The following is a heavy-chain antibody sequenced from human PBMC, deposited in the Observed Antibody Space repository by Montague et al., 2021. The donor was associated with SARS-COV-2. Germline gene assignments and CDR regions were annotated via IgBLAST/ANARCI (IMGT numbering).Heavy chain of an antibody. CDR1: GGSISSYY. Sequence: SETLSLTCNVSGGSISSYYWSWIRQPPGRGLQWIGYVYYTGTTNYNPSLKSRATISVDKSKNQFSLTLNSVTAADTAVYYCARDFGDGYTPYFDFWGQGTLVTVSS. J-gene: IGHJ4*02. D-gene: IGHD5-18*01. CDR3: ARDFGDGYTPYFDF. CDR2: VYYTGTT. V-gene: IGHV4-59*01.